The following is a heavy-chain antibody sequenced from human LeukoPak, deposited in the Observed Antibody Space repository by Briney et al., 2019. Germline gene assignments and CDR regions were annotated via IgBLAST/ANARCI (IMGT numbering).Heavy chain of an antibody. CDR3: ARMFGDYVAPVDY. V-gene: IGHV4-59*01. J-gene: IGHJ4*02. D-gene: IGHD4-17*01. CDR1: GDSITSYY. Sequence: SETLSLTCTVSGDSITSYYWTWIRQPPGKGLEWIGYVYHNGYTNFNSSLKSRGTISVDTSKNQFSLNLNSVTAADTAVYYCARMFGDYVAPVDYWGQGTLVTVSS. CDR2: VYHNGYT.